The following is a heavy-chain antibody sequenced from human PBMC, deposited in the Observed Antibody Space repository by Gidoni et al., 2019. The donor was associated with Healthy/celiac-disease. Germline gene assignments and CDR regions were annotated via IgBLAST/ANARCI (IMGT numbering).Heavy chain of an antibody. Sequence: QVQLVEAGGGVVQPGGSLRLAGAAAGFTCSSYAMHWVRQAPGKGLEWVAVISYDGSNKYYADSVKGRFTISRDNSKNTLYLQMNSLRAEDTAVYYCARSGYSGYDFSDYWGQGTLVTVSS. CDR1: GFTCSSYA. D-gene: IGHD5-12*01. CDR3: ARSGYSGYDFSDY. V-gene: IGHV3-30-3*01. CDR2: ISYDGSNK. J-gene: IGHJ4*02.